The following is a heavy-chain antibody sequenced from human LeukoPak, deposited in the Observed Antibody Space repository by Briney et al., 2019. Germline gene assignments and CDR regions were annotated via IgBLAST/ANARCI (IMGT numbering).Heavy chain of an antibody. D-gene: IGHD2-15*01. J-gene: IGHJ4*02. V-gene: IGHV4-30-2*01. CDR3: AREGYLRPPDY. CDR1: GGSISSGGYS. Sequence: SSETLSLTCAVSGGSISSGGYSWSWIRQPPGKGLEWIGYIYHSGSTYYNPSLKSRVTISVDRSSNQFSLKLSSVTAADTAVYYCAREGYLRPPDYWGQGTLVTVSS. CDR2: IYHSGST.